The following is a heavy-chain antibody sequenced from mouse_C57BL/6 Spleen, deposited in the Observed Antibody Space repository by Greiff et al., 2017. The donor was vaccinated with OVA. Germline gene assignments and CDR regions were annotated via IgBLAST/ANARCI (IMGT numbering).Heavy chain of an antibody. CDR1: GYTFTSYW. V-gene: IGHV1-55*01. D-gene: IGHD1-1*01. CDR2: IYPGSGST. CDR3: AREDYGSSPAWFAY. Sequence: QVQLQQPGAELVKPGASVKMSCEASGYTFTSYWITWVKQRPGQGLEWIGDIYPGSGSTNYNEKFKSKATLTVDTSSSTAYMQLSSLTSEDSAVYYCAREDYGSSPAWFAYWGQGTLVTVSA. J-gene: IGHJ3*01.